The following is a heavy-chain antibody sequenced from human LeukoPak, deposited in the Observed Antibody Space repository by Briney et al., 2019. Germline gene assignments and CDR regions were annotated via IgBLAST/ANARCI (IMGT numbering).Heavy chain of an antibody. Sequence: SETLSLTCTVSGGSISSSSYYWGWIRQPPGKGLEWIGYIYHSGSTYYNPSLKSRVTISVDRSKNQFSLKLSSVTAADTAVYYCARSIAAAAPYFDYWGQGTLVTVSS. CDR2: IYHSGST. V-gene: IGHV4-30-2*01. CDR1: GGSISSSSYY. D-gene: IGHD6-13*01. J-gene: IGHJ4*02. CDR3: ARSIAAAAPYFDY.